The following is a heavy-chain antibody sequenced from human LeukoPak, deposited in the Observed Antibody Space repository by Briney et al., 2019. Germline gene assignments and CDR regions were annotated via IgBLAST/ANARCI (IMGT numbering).Heavy chain of an antibody. CDR3: ARIGYSSSSFDY. J-gene: IGHJ4*02. CDR1: GFTFSSSS. CDR2: ISSTSSKI. D-gene: IGHD6-6*01. Sequence: GGSLRLSCAASGFTFSSSSMNWVRQAPGKGLEWVSSISSTSSKIYYADSVKGRFTISRDNAKNSLYLQMNSLRAEDTAFYYCARIGYSSSSFDYWGQGTLVTVSS. V-gene: IGHV3-21*01.